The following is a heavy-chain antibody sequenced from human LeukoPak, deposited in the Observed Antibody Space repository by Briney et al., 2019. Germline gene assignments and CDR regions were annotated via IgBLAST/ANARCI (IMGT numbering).Heavy chain of an antibody. CDR3: ARGHSSSWYAAYYFDY. J-gene: IGHJ4*02. D-gene: IGHD6-13*01. CDR2: ITPNSGGT. Sequence: ASVKVSCKASGYAFTFYYIHWVRHAPGQGLEWMGWITPNSGGTKYAQKFQGRVTMTRDTSISTAYMELSRLRSDDTAVYYCARGHSSSWYAAYYFDYWGQGTLVTVSS. CDR1: GYAFTFYY. V-gene: IGHV1-2*02.